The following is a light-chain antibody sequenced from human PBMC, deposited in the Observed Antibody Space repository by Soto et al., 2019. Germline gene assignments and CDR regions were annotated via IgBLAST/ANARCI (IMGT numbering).Light chain of an antibody. CDR2: LND. Sequence: QSVLTQPPSLSATPGQRVNISCSGSFSNIGDNAVNWYQQPPGAAPKLLIYLNDQRPSGVPDRFSGSKSGTSAFLAISGLQSEDKADYYCAAWDDSLNALFGTGTKVTVL. V-gene: IGLV1-44*01. CDR1: FSNIGDNA. CDR3: AAWDDSLNAL. J-gene: IGLJ1*01.